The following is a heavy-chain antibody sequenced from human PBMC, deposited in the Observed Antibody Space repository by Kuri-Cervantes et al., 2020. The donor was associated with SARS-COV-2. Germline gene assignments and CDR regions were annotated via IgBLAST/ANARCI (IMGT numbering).Heavy chain of an antibody. CDR3: AKNWVPAAGGYYYYYYMDV. CDR1: GFTFSSYG. V-gene: IGHV3-30*18. CDR2: ISYDGSNK. D-gene: IGHD2-2*01. Sequence: GESLKISCAASGFTFSSYGMHWVRQAPGKGLEWVAVISYDGSNKYYADSVKGRFTISRDNSKNTLYLQMNCLRAEDTAVYYCAKNWVPAAGGYYYYYYMDVWGKGTTVTVSS. J-gene: IGHJ6*03.